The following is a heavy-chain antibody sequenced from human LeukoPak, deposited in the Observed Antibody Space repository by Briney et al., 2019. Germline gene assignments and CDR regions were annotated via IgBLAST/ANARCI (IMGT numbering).Heavy chain of an antibody. CDR1: GYTFTSYG. CDR3: ARGMTTVTRYHYYGLDV. V-gene: IGHV1-18*01. Sequence: GASVKVSCKASGYTFTSYGISWVRQAPGQGLAWMGWISAYNGNTNYAQKLEGRVTMTTDTSTSTAYMELRSLRSDDTAVYYCARGMTTVTRYHYYGLDVWGQGTTVTVSS. D-gene: IGHD4-17*01. CDR2: ISAYNGNT. J-gene: IGHJ6*02.